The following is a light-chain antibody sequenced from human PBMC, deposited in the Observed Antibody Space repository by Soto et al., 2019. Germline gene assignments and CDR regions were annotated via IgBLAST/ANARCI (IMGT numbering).Light chain of an antibody. CDR1: TSDVGGYNF. Sequence: QSALTQPASVSGSPGQSITISCTGTTSDVGGYNFVSWYLQRPGKAPKLMIYEVSTRPSGVSDRFSGSKSGNTASLTISGLQAEDEADYYRASHTNSGTLEFGGGTKLTVL. J-gene: IGLJ2*01. V-gene: IGLV2-14*01. CDR2: EVS. CDR3: ASHTNSGTLE.